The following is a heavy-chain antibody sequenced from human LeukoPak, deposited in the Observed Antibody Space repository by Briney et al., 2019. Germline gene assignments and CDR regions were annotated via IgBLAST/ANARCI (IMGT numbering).Heavy chain of an antibody. CDR2: IWYNGNNK. Sequence: GRSLRLSCAASGFTFSTYGMHWVRQAPGKGLEWVSDIWYNGNNKYYADSVKGRFTISRDNSKKTVYLQMNSLRVEDTAVYYCAREEGADGTSGNNSWGQGTLVTVSS. J-gene: IGHJ4*02. D-gene: IGHD4-23*01. CDR3: AREEGADGTSGNNS. V-gene: IGHV3-33*01. CDR1: GFTFSTYG.